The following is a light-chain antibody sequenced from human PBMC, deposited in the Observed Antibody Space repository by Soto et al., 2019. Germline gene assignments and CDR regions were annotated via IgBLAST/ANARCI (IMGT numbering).Light chain of an antibody. V-gene: IGKV1-12*01. CDR3: QQANSFPRT. CDR2: AAS. Sequence: DIQMTQSPFSVSASVADRVIITCLASQDISSRLAWYQQKPGKAPKLLIYAASSLQSGVPSRFSGSGSGTDFTLSINSLQPEDFATYYCQQANSFPRTFGQGTKVDIK. CDR1: QDISSR. J-gene: IGKJ1*01.